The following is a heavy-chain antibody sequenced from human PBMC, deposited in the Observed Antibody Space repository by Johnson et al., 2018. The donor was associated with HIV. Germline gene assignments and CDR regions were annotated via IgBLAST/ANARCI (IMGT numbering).Heavy chain of an antibody. Sequence: VQLVESGGGLVQPEGSLRLSCAASGISVSSYYMSWVRQAPGKGLEWVSVIYSGGSTYYADSVKGRFTISRDNSKNTLYLQMNSLRAEDTAVYYCARDGYYYDSSGYYDHDGFDIWGQGTMVTVSS. V-gene: IGHV3-66*02. CDR3: ARDGYYYDSSGYYDHDGFDI. CDR1: GISVSSYY. D-gene: IGHD3-22*01. J-gene: IGHJ3*02. CDR2: IYSGGST.